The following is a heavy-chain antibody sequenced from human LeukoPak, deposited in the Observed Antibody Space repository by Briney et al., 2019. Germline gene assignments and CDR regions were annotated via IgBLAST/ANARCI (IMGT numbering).Heavy chain of an antibody. J-gene: IGHJ4*02. Sequence: GGSLRLSCAASGFTVSSNYMSWVRQAPGKGLEWVSVIYSGGSTYYADSVKGRFTISRDNSKNTLYLQMNSLRAEDTAVYYCATDSGYDLGMDGYWGQGTLVTVSS. CDR2: IYSGGST. CDR3: ATDSGYDLGMDGY. V-gene: IGHV3-66*01. CDR1: GFTVSSNY. D-gene: IGHD5-12*01.